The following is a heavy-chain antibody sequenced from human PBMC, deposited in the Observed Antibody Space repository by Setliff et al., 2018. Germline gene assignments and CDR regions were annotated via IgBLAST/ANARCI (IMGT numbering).Heavy chain of an antibody. CDR1: GGSITDENSW. V-gene: IGHV4-61*02. CDR2: IYIRGGT. CDR3: AVDHVTNIAESGYGYTRIDP. J-gene: IGHJ5*02. Sequence: PSETLSLTCTVSGGSITDENSWWAWIRQPAGKRPEWLGLIYIRGGTDYNPSLKSRVTISLDTSRNQFSLNLTSVTAADTAVYYCAVDHVTNIAESGYGYTRIDPWVQGIPVTVSS. D-gene: IGHD6-19*01.